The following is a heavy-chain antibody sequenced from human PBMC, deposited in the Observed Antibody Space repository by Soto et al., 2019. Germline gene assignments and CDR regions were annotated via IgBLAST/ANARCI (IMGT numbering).Heavy chain of an antibody. CDR1: GFSLTTSGVG. Sequence: QITLKESGPTVVKPPETLPLTCTFSGFSLTTSGVGVGWVRQSPGTAPEWLALLYWDDDKRYSTSLKRRLTITKDTSKNQVVLTMANVDPADTATYYCAHRVLRTVFGLVTTTAIYLDVWGQGTPVVVSS. CDR3: AHRVLRTVFGLVTTTAIYLDV. CDR2: LYWDDDK. D-gene: IGHD3-3*01. J-gene: IGHJ6*02. V-gene: IGHV2-5*02.